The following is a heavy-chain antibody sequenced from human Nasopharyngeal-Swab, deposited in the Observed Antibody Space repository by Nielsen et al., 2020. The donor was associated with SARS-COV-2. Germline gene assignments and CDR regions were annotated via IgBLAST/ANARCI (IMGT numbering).Heavy chain of an antibody. CDR3: ARDESYYYYYGMDV. Sequence: WIRQPPGKGLEWVSGINWNGGSTGYADSVKGRFTISRDNAKNSLYLQMNSLRAEDTAVYYCARDESYYYYYGMDVWGQGTTVTVSS. V-gene: IGHV3-20*03. CDR2: INWNGGST. J-gene: IGHJ6*02.